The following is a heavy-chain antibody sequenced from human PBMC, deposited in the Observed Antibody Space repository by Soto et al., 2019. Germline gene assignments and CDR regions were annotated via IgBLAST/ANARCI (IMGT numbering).Heavy chain of an antibody. CDR1: GYSFSTYW. D-gene: IGHD5-12*01. CDR2: IYPGDSDA. Sequence: GESLKISCKGSGYSFSTYWIAWVRQMPGKGLEWMGIIYPGDSDARYSPSFQGLVTISADKSISTAYLQWSSLKASDTAMYYCARLGNMVATPTDYWGQGTLVTVSS. V-gene: IGHV5-51*01. J-gene: IGHJ4*02. CDR3: ARLGNMVATPTDY.